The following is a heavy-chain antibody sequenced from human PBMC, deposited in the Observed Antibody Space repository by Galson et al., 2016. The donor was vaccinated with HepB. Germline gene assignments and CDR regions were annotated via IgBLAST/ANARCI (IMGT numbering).Heavy chain of an antibody. CDR2: IGVAGDT. CDR3: AGAGNNFDS. CDR1: GFTFSSYD. V-gene: IGHV3-13*01. D-gene: IGHD3-9*01. Sequence: SLRLSCAASGFTFSSYDMHWVRQGTGIGLEWVSGIGVAGDTYYPGSVKGRFTISRDNARNSMHLQMNSLRAEDTAVYFCAGAGNNFDSWGQGTLATVSS. J-gene: IGHJ4*02.